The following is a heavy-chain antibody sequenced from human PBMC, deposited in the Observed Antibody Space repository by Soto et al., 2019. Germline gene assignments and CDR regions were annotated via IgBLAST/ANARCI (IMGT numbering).Heavy chain of an antibody. CDR1: GFTFSSYW. V-gene: IGHV3-74*01. Sequence: EVQLVESGGGLVQPGGSLRLSCAASGFTFSSYWMHWDRQAPGKGLVWVSRINSDGSSTSYADSVKGRFTISRDNAKNTLYLQMNSLRAEDTAVYYCARDFTNSSGWFTYYYYYGMDVWGQGTTVTVSS. D-gene: IGHD6-19*01. CDR3: ARDFTNSSGWFTYYYYYGMDV. CDR2: INSDGSST. J-gene: IGHJ6*02.